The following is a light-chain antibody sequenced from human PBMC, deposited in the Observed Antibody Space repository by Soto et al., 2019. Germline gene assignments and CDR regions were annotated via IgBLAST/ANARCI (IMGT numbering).Light chain of an antibody. CDR1: QSVRSRY. Sequence: EIVLTQSPGTLSLSPGERATLSCRASQSVRSRYLAWYQQKPGQAPRLLIYGASSRATGIPDRFSGSGSGTEFTLTISRLEPEDFAVYYCQQYGSSPPWTFGQGTKVEIK. CDR3: QQYGSSPPWT. J-gene: IGKJ1*01. CDR2: GAS. V-gene: IGKV3-20*01.